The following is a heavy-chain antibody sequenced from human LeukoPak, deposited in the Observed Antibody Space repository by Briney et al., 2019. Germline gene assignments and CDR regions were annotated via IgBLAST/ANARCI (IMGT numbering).Heavy chain of an antibody. Sequence: SETLSLTCTVSGGSIRSSYYYWGWIRRPPGKGLEWIGSIYYSGKTYYNPSLKSRVTIYGDTSKNQFSLKLSSVTAADTAVYYCARLGSTYVDYWGQGTLVTVSS. D-gene: IGHD2-15*01. J-gene: IGHJ4*02. V-gene: IGHV4-39*01. CDR2: IYYSGKT. CDR1: GGSIRSSYYY. CDR3: ARLGSTYVDY.